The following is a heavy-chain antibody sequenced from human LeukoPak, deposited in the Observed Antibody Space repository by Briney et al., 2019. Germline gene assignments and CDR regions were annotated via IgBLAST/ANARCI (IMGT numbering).Heavy chain of an antibody. J-gene: IGHJ6*03. Sequence: SVKVSCKASGGTFSSYAISWVRQAPGQGLEWMGGIIPIFGTANYAQKFQGRVTITADKSTSTAYMELSSLRSEDTAVYYCARDHNDFWSGYYRGYYYYIDVWGKGTTVTVSS. D-gene: IGHD3-3*01. V-gene: IGHV1-69*06. CDR3: ARDHNDFWSGYYRGYYYYIDV. CDR1: GGTFSSYA. CDR2: IIPIFGTA.